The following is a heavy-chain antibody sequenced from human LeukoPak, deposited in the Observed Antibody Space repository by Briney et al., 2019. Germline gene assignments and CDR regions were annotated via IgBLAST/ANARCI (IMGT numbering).Heavy chain of an antibody. Sequence: GASVKVTCQASGYTFTSYDINWVRQATGQGPEWMGWMSPNSGKTGYAQKFQGRVTMTRDTSISMAYMELSSLRSDDTAVYYCARDYGGNSGWFDPWGQGTLVTVSS. CDR3: ARDYGGNSGWFDP. V-gene: IGHV1-8*01. CDR1: GYTFTSYD. CDR2: MSPNSGKT. J-gene: IGHJ5*02. D-gene: IGHD4-23*01.